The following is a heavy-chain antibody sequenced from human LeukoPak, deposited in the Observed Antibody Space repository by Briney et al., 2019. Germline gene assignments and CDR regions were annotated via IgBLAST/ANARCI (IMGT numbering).Heavy chain of an antibody. CDR3: VKDPFLGSGSYSYYYYGMDV. D-gene: IGHD3-10*01. Sequence: HPGGSLRLSCAASGFTFSSYGMHWVRQAPGKGLEWVAVISYDGSNKYYADSVKGRFTISRDNSKNTLYLQMNSLRAEDTAVYYCVKDPFLGSGSYSYYYYGMDVWGKGTTVTVSS. CDR1: GFTFSSYG. J-gene: IGHJ6*04. CDR2: ISYDGSNK. V-gene: IGHV3-30*18.